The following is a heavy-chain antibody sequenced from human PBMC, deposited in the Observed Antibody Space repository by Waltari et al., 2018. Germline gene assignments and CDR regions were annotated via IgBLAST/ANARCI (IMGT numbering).Heavy chain of an antibody. J-gene: IGHJ5*02. CDR3: ARHLIAVAGRDQYNWFDP. V-gene: IGHV4-39*01. D-gene: IGHD6-19*01. Sequence: QLQLQESGPGLVKPSETLSLTCTVSGGSISSSSYYWGWIRQPPGKGLEWIGSIYYSGSTYYNPSLKRRVTISVDTSKNQFSLKLSSVTAADTAVYYCARHLIAVAGRDQYNWFDPWGQGTLVTVSS. CDR1: GGSISSSSYY. CDR2: IYYSGST.